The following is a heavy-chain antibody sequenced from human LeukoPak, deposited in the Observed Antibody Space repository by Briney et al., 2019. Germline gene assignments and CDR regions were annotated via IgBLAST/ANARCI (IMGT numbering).Heavy chain of an antibody. CDR3: AREVGEQLVPYYFDY. Sequence: TGGSLRLSCAASGFTFSSYAMTWVRQAPGKGLEWVPAISGSGGSTYYADSVKGRFTISRDNSKNTLYLQMNSLRAEDTAVYYCAREVGEQLVPYYFDYWGQGTLVTVSS. J-gene: IGHJ4*02. CDR1: GFTFSSYA. D-gene: IGHD6-13*01. V-gene: IGHV3-23*01. CDR2: ISGSGGST.